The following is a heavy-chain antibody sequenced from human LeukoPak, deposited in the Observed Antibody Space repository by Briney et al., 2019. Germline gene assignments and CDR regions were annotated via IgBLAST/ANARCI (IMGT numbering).Heavy chain of an antibody. Sequence: NTGGSLRLSCAASGFTFSSYSMNWVRQAPGKGLKWVSSISSSSSYIYYADSVKGRFTISRDNAKNSLYLQMNSLRAEDTAVYYCARDEDYGEYFDYWGQGTLVTVSS. CDR2: ISSSSSYI. CDR3: ARDEDYGEYFDY. CDR1: GFTFSSYS. J-gene: IGHJ4*02. D-gene: IGHD4-17*01. V-gene: IGHV3-21*01.